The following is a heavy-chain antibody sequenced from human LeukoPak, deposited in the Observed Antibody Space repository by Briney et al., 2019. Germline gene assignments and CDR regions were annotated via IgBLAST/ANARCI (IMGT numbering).Heavy chain of an antibody. Sequence: KPSETLSLTCTVSCGSISSYYWSWIRQPPGKGLEWIGYIYYSGSTNYNPSLKSRVTISVDTSKNQFSLKLSSVTAADTAVYYCARAVADYYFDYWGQGTLVTVSS. CDR3: ARAVADYYFDY. D-gene: IGHD6-19*01. V-gene: IGHV4-59*01. CDR1: CGSISSYY. J-gene: IGHJ4*02. CDR2: IYYSGST.